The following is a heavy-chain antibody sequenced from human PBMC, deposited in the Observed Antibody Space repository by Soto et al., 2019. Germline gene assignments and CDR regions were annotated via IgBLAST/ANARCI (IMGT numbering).Heavy chain of an antibody. Sequence: SVKVSGKASGGTFSSYIINWVRQAPGQGLEWMGGIIPMFGTANYAQNFHGRVTLTADESTSTVYMELSILRSQDTPVYYCARDRSPVTEAVAHCSSTSCYLDYYYCMEVRVRRRTFTVS. CDR2: IIPMFGTA. V-gene: IGHV1-69*13. D-gene: IGHD2-2*01. CDR3: ARDRSPVTEAVAHCSSTSCYLDYYYCMEV. CDR1: GGTFSSYI. J-gene: IGHJ6*01.